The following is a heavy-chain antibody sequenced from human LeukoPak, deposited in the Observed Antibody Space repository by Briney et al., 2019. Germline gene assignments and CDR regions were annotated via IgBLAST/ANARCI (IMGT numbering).Heavy chain of an antibody. V-gene: IGHV4-59*08. D-gene: IGHD3-16*01. Sequence: SGTLSLTCTVSVGSLSSYYWSCIRQPPGKGLEWIGYVYNSGSTDYNPSLKSRVTTSVDTSKNQFSLKLSPVTAADTIVYYCARQYLGEFDPWGQGTLVTVSS. CDR2: VYNSGST. CDR3: ARQYLGEFDP. CDR1: VGSLSSYY. J-gene: IGHJ5*02.